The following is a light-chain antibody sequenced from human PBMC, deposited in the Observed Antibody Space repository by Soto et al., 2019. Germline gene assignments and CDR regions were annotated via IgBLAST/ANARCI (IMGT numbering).Light chain of an antibody. Sequence: EIVLTQSPGTLSLSPGERATLSCRASQSVSSSYLAWYQQKPGQAPRLLIYGASSRATGIPDRFSGSGSGTDLPLTIRRLEPEDFSVYSCHQYDSSPLTVGGGTKVEIK. CDR1: QSVSSSY. CDR3: HQYDSSPLT. J-gene: IGKJ4*02. CDR2: GAS. V-gene: IGKV3-20*01.